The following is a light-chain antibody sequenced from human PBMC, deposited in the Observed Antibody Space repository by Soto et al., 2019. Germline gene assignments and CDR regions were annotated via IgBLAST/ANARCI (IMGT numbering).Light chain of an antibody. J-gene: IGKJ4*01. V-gene: IGKV3-11*01. Sequence: EIVLTQSPATLSLSPGDRATLSCRASQSVSGYLAWYQQKPGQAPRLLIYDASNRATGIPARFSGSGSVTDFTLTITSLDPEDFAVYYCQQRSNSPSTFGGGTKVEI. CDR1: QSVSGY. CDR2: DAS. CDR3: QQRSNSPST.